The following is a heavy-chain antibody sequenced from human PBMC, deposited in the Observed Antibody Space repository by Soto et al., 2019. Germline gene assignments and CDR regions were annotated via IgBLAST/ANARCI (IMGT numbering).Heavy chain of an antibody. CDR1: GGSVSSGSYY. V-gene: IGHV4-61*01. D-gene: IGHD2-2*01. CDR3: ARGYCSSTSCYANYYYGMDV. J-gene: IGHJ6*02. Sequence: SETLSLTCTVSGGSVSSGSYYWSWIRQPPGKGLEWIGYIYYSGSTNYNPSLKSRVTISVDTSKNQFSLKLSSVTAAEPAVYYCARGYCSSTSCYANYYYGMDVWGQGTTVTVSS. CDR2: IYYSGST.